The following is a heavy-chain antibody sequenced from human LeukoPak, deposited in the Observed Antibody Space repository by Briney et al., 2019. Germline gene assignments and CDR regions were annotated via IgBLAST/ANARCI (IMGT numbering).Heavy chain of an antibody. J-gene: IGHJ4*02. CDR3: VKAIFFGSCSYYGY. V-gene: IGHV3-64D*09. CDR2: ISTDGGST. CDR1: GFTFSNFP. Sequence: GGSLRLSCSASGFTFSNFPMHWVRQAPGKGLEYVSAISTDGGSTYYPDSVKGRFTISRDNSKNTLYLQMSSLRAEDTAIYYCVKAIFFGSCSYYGYWGQGTLVTVSS. D-gene: IGHD3-22*01.